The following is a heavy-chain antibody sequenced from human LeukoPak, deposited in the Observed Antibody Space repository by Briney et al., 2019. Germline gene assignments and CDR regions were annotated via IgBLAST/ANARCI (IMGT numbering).Heavy chain of an antibody. V-gene: IGHV3-64*02. J-gene: IGHJ4*02. Sequence: GGSLRLSCAASGFTFSNYAMHWVRQAPGKGLEYVSAINSNGGGTYYVDFVKGRFTISRDNSENMLYLQMGSLRTEDMAVYYCVRVGSSGSFDYWGQGALVTVSS. CDR3: VRVGSSGSFDY. CDR1: GFTFSNYA. CDR2: INSNGGGT. D-gene: IGHD3-10*01.